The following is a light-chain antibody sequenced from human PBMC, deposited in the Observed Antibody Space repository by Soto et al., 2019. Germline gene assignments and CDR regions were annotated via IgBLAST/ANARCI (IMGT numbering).Light chain of an antibody. Sequence: EIVLTQSPGTLSLSPGERATLFCRASQSVTSNYLAWYQQQPGQSPRLLISGAFNRATGIPARFSGSGSGTDFTLTISSLQPEDFAVYYCQQRAKWPLTFGGGTKVDIK. CDR1: QSVTSNY. CDR2: GAF. CDR3: QQRAKWPLT. J-gene: IGKJ4*01. V-gene: IGKV3-11*01.